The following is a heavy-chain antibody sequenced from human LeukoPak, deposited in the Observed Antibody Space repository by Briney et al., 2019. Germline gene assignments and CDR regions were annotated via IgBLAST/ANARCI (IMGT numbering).Heavy chain of an antibody. J-gene: IGHJ4*02. CDR3: AVYYYYSGSASRGGFDY. V-gene: IGHV3-23*01. CDR1: VFTLRHYV. Sequence: PAWSLPLSCMASVFTLRHYVMNELRPAAAKELAWVSLIGGCSSNTYYTHSVKSRFTISRDTSKNPVYLETNSLRPEDTAVYYCAVYYYYSGSASRGGFDYWGQGVLVTVSS. CDR2: IGGCSSNT. D-gene: IGHD3-10*01.